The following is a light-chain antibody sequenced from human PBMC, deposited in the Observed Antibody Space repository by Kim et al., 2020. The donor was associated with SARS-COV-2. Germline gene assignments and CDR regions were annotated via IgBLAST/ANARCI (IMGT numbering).Light chain of an antibody. CDR2: LGS. J-gene: IGKJ4*01. Sequence: IVMTQSPLSLPVTPGEPASMSCRSSQSLLHSYGYKYLDWYLQKPGQSPHLLMFLGSNRASGVPDRFSGSGSGTDYTLNISRVEAEDVGIYYCMQALQTPLTFGGGTKEDIK. CDR3: MQALQTPLT. CDR1: QSLLHSYGYKY. V-gene: IGKV2-28*01.